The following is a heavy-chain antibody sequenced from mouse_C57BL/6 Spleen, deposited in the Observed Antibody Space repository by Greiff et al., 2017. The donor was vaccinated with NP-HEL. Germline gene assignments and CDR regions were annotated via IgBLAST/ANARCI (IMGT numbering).Heavy chain of an antibody. J-gene: IGHJ1*03. CDR1: GFNIKNTY. Sequence: VQLQQSVAELVRPGASVKLSCTASGFNIKNTYMHWVKQRPEQGLEWIGRIDPANGNTKSAPKFQGKATITADTSSNTAYLQLSSLTSEDTAIYYCARGYGSSYSYWYFDVWGTGTTVTVSS. V-gene: IGHV14-3*01. CDR2: IDPANGNT. CDR3: ARGYGSSYSYWYFDV. D-gene: IGHD1-1*01.